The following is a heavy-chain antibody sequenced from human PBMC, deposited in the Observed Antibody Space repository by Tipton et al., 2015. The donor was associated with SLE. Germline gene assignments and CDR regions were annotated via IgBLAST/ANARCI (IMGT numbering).Heavy chain of an antibody. CDR3: ARGLRITMNRPIFDY. D-gene: IGHD3-22*01. CDR2: LDDSGNT. V-gene: IGHV4-34*11. CDR1: GGSLSGYW. J-gene: IGHJ4*02. Sequence: TLSLTCAVDGGSLSGYWWSWFRQPPGKGLEWIGSLDDSGNTNYNPSLRSRVTMSIDTSKSQFSLKLSSVTAADTAVYYCARGLRITMNRPIFDYWGQGTLVTVSS.